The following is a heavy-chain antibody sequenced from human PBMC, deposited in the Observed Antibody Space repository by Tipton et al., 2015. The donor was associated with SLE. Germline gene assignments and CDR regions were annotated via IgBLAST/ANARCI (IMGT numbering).Heavy chain of an antibody. CDR2: IYHSGST. Sequence: LRLSCAVSGYSISSGYYWGWIRQPPGKGLEWIGSIYHSGSTYYNPSLKSRVTISVDTSKNQISLKLRSVTATDTAVYYCAGTPWLVRFEYWGQGTLVNVSP. CDR3: AGTPWLVRFEY. J-gene: IGHJ4*02. V-gene: IGHV4-38-2*01. D-gene: IGHD6-19*01. CDR1: GYSISSGYY.